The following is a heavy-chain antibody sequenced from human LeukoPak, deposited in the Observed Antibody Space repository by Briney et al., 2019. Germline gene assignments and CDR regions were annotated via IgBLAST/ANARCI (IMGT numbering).Heavy chain of an antibody. V-gene: IGHV3-9*01. CDR1: GFTFDDYA. CDR3: AKGRSSGWYFDY. Sequence: GGSLRLSCAASGFTFDDYAMHWVRQAPGKGLEWVSGISWNSGSIGYADSVKGRFTISRDNAKNSLYLQMNSLRAEDTALYYCAKGRSSGWYFDYWGQGTLVTVSS. CDR2: ISWNSGSI. D-gene: IGHD6-19*01. J-gene: IGHJ4*02.